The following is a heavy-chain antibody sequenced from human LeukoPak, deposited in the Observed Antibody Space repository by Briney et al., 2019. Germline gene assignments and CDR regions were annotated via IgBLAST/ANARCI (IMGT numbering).Heavy chain of an antibody. CDR1: GYTFTGYY. CDR3: ARVLPGSNWFGP. D-gene: IGHD1-14*01. V-gene: IGHV1-2*02. Sequence: ASVKVSCKASGYTFTGYYMHWVRQAPGQGLEWMGWINPNSGGTNYAQKFQGRVTMTRDTSISTAYMELSRLRSDDTAVYYCARVLPGSNWFGPWGQGTLVTVSS. CDR2: INPNSGGT. J-gene: IGHJ5*02.